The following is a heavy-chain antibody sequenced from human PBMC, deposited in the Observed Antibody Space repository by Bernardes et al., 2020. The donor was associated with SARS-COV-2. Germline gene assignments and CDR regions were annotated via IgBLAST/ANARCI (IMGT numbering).Heavy chain of an antibody. CDR3: ARDSSGWPSGGPPFDY. CDR2: TNPNSGAT. J-gene: IGHJ4*02. CDR1: GYSFSGYY. D-gene: IGHD6-19*01. Sequence: ASVKVSCKASGYSFSGYYIHWVRQAPGQGLEWMGRTNPNSGATNYAQKFQGRVTMTSDTSISTVYMELSRLRSGDSAMYYCARDSSGWPSGGPPFDYWGQGTLVTVSS. V-gene: IGHV1-2*02.